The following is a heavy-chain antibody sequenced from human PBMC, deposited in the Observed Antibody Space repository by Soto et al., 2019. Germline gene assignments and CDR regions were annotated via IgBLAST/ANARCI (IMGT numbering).Heavy chain of an antibody. D-gene: IGHD5-18*01. V-gene: IGHV5-51*01. CDR1: GYNFATYW. CDR2: IYPGDSDT. Sequence: GESLKISCKGSGYNFATYWIAWVRQLPGKGLEWMGIIYPGDSDTSYSPSFQGQVTISVDKSISTAYLQWNSLKASDTAVYYCARRGYSYGLDVWGQGTKVTVSS. CDR3: ARRGYSYGLDV. J-gene: IGHJ6*02.